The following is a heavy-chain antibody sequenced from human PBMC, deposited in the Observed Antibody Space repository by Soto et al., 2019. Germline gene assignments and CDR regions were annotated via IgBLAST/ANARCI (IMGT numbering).Heavy chain of an antibody. CDR1: VLTSTSYS. CDR3: ARATYYDFWSGYYIGVDY. V-gene: IGHV3-21*01. D-gene: IGHD3-3*01. Sequence: GGSLRLSCAASVLTSTSYSINCVRQSPGKWLELFSSTSSSSSTIYYADSVKGRLPIPRANAKNSLYLKMNSLRAEDRAVYYCARATYYDFWSGYYIGVDYWGQGTLVTVSS. CDR2: TSSSSSTI. J-gene: IGHJ4*02.